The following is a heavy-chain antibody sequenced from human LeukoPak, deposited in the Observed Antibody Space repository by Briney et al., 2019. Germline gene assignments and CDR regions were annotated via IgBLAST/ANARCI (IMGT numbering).Heavy chain of an antibody. CDR2: IYYSGST. J-gene: IGHJ4*02. CDR3: ARKEWDPYYFDY. V-gene: IGHV4-39*07. D-gene: IGHD1-26*01. CDR1: GGSLSSSSYY. Sequence: SETLSLTCTVSGGSLSSSSYYWGWIRQPPGKGLEWIGSIYYSGSTYYNPSLKSRVTISVDTSKNQFSLKLSSVTAADTAVYYCARKEWDPYYFDYWGREPWSPSPQ.